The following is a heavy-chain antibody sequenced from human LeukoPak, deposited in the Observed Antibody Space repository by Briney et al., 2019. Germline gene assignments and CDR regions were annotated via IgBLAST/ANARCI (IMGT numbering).Heavy chain of an antibody. CDR3: ARDKEYSTGWYFDY. CDR2: ISSGGSTI. Sequence: GGSLRLSCAASGCTFSSYEMNWVRQAPGKGLEWVSYISSGGSTIYYADSVKGRFTISRDNAKNSLYLQMNSLRAEDTAVYYCARDKEYSTGWYFDYWGQGTLVTVSS. J-gene: IGHJ4*02. CDR1: GCTFSSYE. V-gene: IGHV3-48*03. D-gene: IGHD6-19*01.